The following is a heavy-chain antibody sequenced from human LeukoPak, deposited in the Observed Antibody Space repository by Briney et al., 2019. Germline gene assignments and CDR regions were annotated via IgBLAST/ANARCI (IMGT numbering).Heavy chain of an antibody. V-gene: IGHV3-23*01. J-gene: IGHJ6*02. Sequence: GGSLRLSCAASGFTFSNYAMSWVRQAPGKGLEWVAGISGSGGSTYYADSVEGRVTISRDNSKNTLYLQMNSLRAEDTAVYYCARGPDIVVVPAAYEGWGYYYYGMDVWGQRTTVTVSS. CDR2: ISGSGGST. CDR1: GFTFSNYA. CDR3: ARGPDIVVVPAAYEGWGYYYYGMDV. D-gene: IGHD2-2*01.